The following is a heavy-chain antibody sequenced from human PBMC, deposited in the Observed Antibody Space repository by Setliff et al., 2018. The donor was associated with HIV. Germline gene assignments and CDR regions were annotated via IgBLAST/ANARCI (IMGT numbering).Heavy chain of an antibody. J-gene: IGHJ2*01. CDR1: GYTLRELS. CDR3: ARGDWRKPYWYFDL. CDR2: ISGYSGNT. V-gene: IGHV1-18*01. Sequence: ASVKVSCKVSGYTLRELSIHWVRQPPGQGLEWMGWISGYSGNTRYAQKLQGRVTMTTDTSTSTAYMELRSLGSDDTAEYFCARGDWRKPYWYFDLWGRGTLVTV. D-gene: IGHD2-21*01.